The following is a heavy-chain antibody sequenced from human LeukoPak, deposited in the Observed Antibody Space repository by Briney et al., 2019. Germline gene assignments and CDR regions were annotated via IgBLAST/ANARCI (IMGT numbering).Heavy chain of an antibody. CDR1: GFTFSGYW. J-gene: IGHJ4*02. CDR3: ARRSGIAVAGAFDY. D-gene: IGHD6-19*01. CDR2: IYSGGST. V-gene: IGHV3-53*01. Sequence: GGSLRLSCAASGFTFSGYWMNWVRQAPGKGLEGVSVIYSGGSTYYADSVKGRFTISRDNPKNTLYLQMNSLRAEDTAVYYCARRSGIAVAGAFDYWGQGTLVTVSS.